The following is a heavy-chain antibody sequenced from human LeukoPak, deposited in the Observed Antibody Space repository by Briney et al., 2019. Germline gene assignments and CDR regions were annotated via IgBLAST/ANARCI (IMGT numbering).Heavy chain of an antibody. CDR1: GGSISSYY. CDR2: IHYSGST. CDR3: AREIAVTGTLRFDP. J-gene: IGHJ5*02. V-gene: IGHV4-59*12. D-gene: IGHD6-19*01. Sequence: SETLSLTCTVSGGSISSYYWSWLRQPPGKGLEWIAYIHYSGSTNYSPSLKSRVTISIDTSKNQFSLKLSSVTATDTAVYYCAREIAVTGTLRFDPWGQGTLVTVSS.